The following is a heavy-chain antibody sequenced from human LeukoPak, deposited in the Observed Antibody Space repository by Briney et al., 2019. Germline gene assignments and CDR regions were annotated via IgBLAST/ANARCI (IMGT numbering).Heavy chain of an antibody. CDR2: IVGSGGST. D-gene: IGHD3-9*01. V-gene: IGHV3-23*01. Sequence: PWGSLRLSCAASGFTFSNDAMSWGCLAPGQGLEWVSAIVGSGGSTYYSDSAMGRFAISRDNSKNTLFLQMNSLRVEDTALYYCSKWGDYDVLTGYYESDFWGKGTLVTVSS. CDR3: SKWGDYDVLTGYYESDF. J-gene: IGHJ4*02. CDR1: GFTFSNDA.